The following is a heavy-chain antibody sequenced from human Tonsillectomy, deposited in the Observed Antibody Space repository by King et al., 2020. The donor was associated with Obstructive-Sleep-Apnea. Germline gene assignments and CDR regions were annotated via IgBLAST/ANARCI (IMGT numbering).Heavy chain of an antibody. J-gene: IGHJ5*02. V-gene: IGHV4-30-4*01. D-gene: IGHD3-10*01. CDR3: ATYYYGSGRGLDP. CDR2: IYYSGST. Sequence: VQLQESGPGLVKPSQTLSLTCTVSGGSISSGDYYWSWIRQPPGKGLEWIGYIYYSGSTYYNPSLNSRVTISVDTSKTHFSLKLSSVTAADTAVYYCATYYYGSGRGLDPWGQGTLVTVSS. CDR1: GGSISSGDYY.